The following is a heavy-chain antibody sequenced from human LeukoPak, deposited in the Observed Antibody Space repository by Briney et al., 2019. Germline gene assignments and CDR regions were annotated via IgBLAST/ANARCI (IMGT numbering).Heavy chain of an antibody. J-gene: IGHJ4*02. Sequence: SATLSLTCSVSGYSIRSGYYWGWIRQPPGKRLEWVGSVYSSGTTYYNPTLKPRVTISVDTSKNQFSLRLTSVTAADTAVYYCARDRRTGEVDYWGQGTLVTVSS. CDR3: ARDRRTGEVDY. V-gene: IGHV4-38-2*02. CDR2: VYSSGTT. D-gene: IGHD1-1*01. CDR1: GYSIRSGYY.